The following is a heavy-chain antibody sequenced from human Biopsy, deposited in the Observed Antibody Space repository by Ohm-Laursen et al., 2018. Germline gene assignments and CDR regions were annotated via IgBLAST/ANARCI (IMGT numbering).Heavy chain of an antibody. CDR1: GYSFTSYW. CDR3: ARQDDSSGYYTFDY. J-gene: IGHJ4*02. CDR2: IIPGDSDT. V-gene: IGHV5-51*01. D-gene: IGHD3-22*01. Sequence: ESLKISCKGSGYSFTSYWIGWVRQMPGKGLEWMGIIIPGDSDTKYSPSFQGQVTVSADMSLSTAYLQWTSLKASDTALYYCARQDDSSGYYTFDYWGQGTLVTVSS.